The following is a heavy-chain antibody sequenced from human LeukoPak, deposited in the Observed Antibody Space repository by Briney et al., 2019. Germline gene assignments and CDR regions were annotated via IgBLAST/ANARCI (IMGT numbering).Heavy chain of an antibody. V-gene: IGHV3-48*04. Sequence: PGGSLRLSCAASGFSFSRYSMHWVRQAPGKALDWVSYISSRSNTIYYADSVKGRFTISRDNAQNSLYLQMNSLTAEDTAIYYCARGPTTWADSWGLGTLVTVSS. CDR3: ARGPTTWADS. D-gene: IGHD1-1*01. CDR1: GFSFSRYS. J-gene: IGHJ5*01. CDR2: ISSRSNTI.